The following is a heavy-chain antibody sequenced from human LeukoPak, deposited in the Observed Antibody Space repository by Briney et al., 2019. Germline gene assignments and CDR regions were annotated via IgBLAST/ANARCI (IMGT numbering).Heavy chain of an antibody. D-gene: IGHD3-16*01. CDR1: GFTFSSYA. J-gene: IGHJ4*02. Sequence: GGSLRLSCAASGFTFSSYAMHWVRQAPGKGLEWVAVISYDGSNKYYADSVKGRFTISRDNSKNTLYLQMNSLRAEDTAVYYCARGRIMITFGEASLFDYWGQGTLVTVSS. CDR2: ISYDGSNK. CDR3: ARGRIMITFGEASLFDY. V-gene: IGHV3-30-3*01.